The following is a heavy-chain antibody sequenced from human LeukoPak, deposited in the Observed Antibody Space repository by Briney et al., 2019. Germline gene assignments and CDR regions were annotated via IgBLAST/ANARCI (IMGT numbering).Heavy chain of an antibody. CDR1: GFTFSDYA. D-gene: IGHD6-19*01. Sequence: TGGSLRLSCAASGFTFSDYAMNWVRQAPGKGLEWVSYISTSSTTIYYADSVKGRFTISRDNARNSLYLQMNSLGAEDTAVYYCARGPYTNGHYFDYWGQGTLATVSS. CDR3: ARGPYTNGHYFDY. J-gene: IGHJ4*02. V-gene: IGHV3-48*04. CDR2: ISTSSTTI.